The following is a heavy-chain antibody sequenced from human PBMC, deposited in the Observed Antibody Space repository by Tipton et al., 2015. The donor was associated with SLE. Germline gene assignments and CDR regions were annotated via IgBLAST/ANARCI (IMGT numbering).Heavy chain of an antibody. CDR1: GFSVSSNY. D-gene: IGHD4-11*01. Sequence: SLRLSCAASGFSVSSNYMSWVRQAPGKGLEWVSVIYSAGDTYYADSVKGRFTISRDNSKNTVYLHMNSLRADDTAIYYCALRGKKVTTVQGLYFDYWGQGTLVTVSS. J-gene: IGHJ4*02. V-gene: IGHV3-53*01. CDR3: ALRGKKVTTVQGLYFDY. CDR2: IYSAGDT.